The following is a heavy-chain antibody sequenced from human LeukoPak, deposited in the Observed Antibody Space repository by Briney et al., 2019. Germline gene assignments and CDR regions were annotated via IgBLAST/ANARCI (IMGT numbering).Heavy chain of an antibody. CDR1: GFTFSSYA. J-gene: IGHJ4*02. V-gene: IGHV3-64D*09. CDR2: ISNKGGST. Sequence: GGSLRLSCAASGFTFSSYAMSWVRQAPGKGLEYVSGISNKGGSTYYADSVKGRFTISRDNSKNTLHLQMSSLRADDTAVYYCAKSGTWADFDSWGQGTLVTVSS. D-gene: IGHD1-26*01. CDR3: AKSGTWADFDS.